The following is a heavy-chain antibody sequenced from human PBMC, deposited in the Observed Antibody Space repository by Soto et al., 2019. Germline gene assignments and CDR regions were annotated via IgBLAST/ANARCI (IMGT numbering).Heavy chain of an antibody. D-gene: IGHD3-10*01. CDR2: VSPPFRTA. J-gene: IGHJ6*02. V-gene: IGHV1-69*01. CDR1: GVSFNNNG. CDR3: ARVLYYGSGSYSPYGMDV. Sequence: QVQLVQSGAEVKKPGSSVKVSCKTSGVSFNNNGIGWVRQAPGQGLEWMGGVSPPFRTANYARKRQGRISITAEATTGTVNMELSSLTSEDTAQYYCARVLYYGSGSYSPYGMDVWGQGTTVTVSS.